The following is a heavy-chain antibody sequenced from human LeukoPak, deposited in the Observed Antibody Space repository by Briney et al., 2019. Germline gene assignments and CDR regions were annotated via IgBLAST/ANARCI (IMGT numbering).Heavy chain of an antibody. Sequence: GRSLRLSCAASGFTFSSYGMHWVRQAPGKGLEWVAVIWYDGSNKYYADSVKGRFTISRDNSKNTLYLQMNSLRAEDTAVYYCAKDLLRYYGSGSYSPTWFDPWGQGTLVTVSS. CDR3: AKDLLRYYGSGSYSPTWFDP. J-gene: IGHJ5*02. CDR1: GFTFSSYG. V-gene: IGHV3-33*06. D-gene: IGHD3-10*01. CDR2: IWYDGSNK.